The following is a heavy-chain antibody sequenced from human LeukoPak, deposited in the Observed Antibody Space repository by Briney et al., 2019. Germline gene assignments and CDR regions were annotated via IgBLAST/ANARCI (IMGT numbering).Heavy chain of an antibody. J-gene: IGHJ6*02. CDR2: ISYDGSNK. CDR1: GFTFSSYA. CDR3: ASLGGTMVEDYYYGMDV. V-gene: IGHV3-30-3*01. D-gene: IGHD3-10*01. Sequence: PGRSLRLSCAASGFTFSSYAMHWVRQAPGKGLEWVAVISYDGSNKYYADSVKGRFTISRDNSKNTLYLQMNSLRAEDTAVYYCASLGGTMVEDYYYGMDVWGQGTTVTVSS.